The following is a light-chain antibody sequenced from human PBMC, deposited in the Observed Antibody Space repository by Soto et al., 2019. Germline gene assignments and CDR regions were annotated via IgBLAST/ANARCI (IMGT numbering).Light chain of an antibody. J-gene: IGKJ4*01. CDR3: QQFKNYPLT. V-gene: IGKV1D-13*01. Sequence: AIQLTQSPSSLFASVGDRVTITCRASQGISSALAWYQQKPGKAPRLLIYDASSLESGVPSRFSGSGSGTDFTLTINNLQPEDFATYYCQQFKNYPLTFGGGTKVEIK. CDR2: DAS. CDR1: QGISSA.